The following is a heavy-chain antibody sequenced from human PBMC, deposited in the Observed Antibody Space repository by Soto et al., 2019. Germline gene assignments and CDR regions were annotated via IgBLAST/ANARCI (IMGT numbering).Heavy chain of an antibody. CDR2: IWLDGSNK. CDR3: ARGLWSFDY. V-gene: IGHV3-33*01. Sequence: QVQLVESGGGVVQPGRSLRLSCAASGFTFSSYGMHWVRQAPGKGLEWVAVIWLDGSNKYYADSVKGRFTISRDNYKNTLYLQMNSLRAEDTDVYYCARGLWSFDYWGQGNLVTVSS. D-gene: IGHD5-18*01. CDR1: GFTFSSYG. J-gene: IGHJ4*02.